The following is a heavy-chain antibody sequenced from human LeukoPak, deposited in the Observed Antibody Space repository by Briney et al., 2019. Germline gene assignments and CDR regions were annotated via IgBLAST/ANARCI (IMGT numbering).Heavy chain of an antibody. D-gene: IGHD3-10*01. Sequence: ASVKVSCKASGGTFSSYAISWVRQAPGQGLEWMGGIIPIFGTANYAQKFQGRVTMTTDTSTSTAYMELRSLRSDDTAVYYCARDSGERGSGSYLIAYWGQGTLVTVSS. V-gene: IGHV1-69*05. CDR2: IIPIFGTA. CDR3: ARDSGERGSGSYLIAY. CDR1: GGTFSSYA. J-gene: IGHJ4*02.